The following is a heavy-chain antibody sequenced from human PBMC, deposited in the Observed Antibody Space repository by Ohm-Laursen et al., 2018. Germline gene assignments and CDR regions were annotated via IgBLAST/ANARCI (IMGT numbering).Heavy chain of an antibody. Sequence: SLRLSCAAPGFTFTTYTMNWLRQAPGKGPEWVSSINFSGRYIYYADSVKGRFTISRDNAKKSLFLQMNSLRVEDTAVYYCARPYCGGNCSDPIDSWGQGTLVTVSS. CDR3: ARPYCGGNCSDPIDS. CDR1: GFTFTTYT. D-gene: IGHD2-21*02. V-gene: IGHV3-21*01. CDR2: INFSGRYI. J-gene: IGHJ4*02.